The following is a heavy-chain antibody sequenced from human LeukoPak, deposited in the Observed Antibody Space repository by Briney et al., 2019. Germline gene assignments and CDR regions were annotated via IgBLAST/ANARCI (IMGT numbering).Heavy chain of an antibody. CDR2: IYYSGST. CDR3: ARGLPGLLYYFDY. Sequence: PSETLSLTCTVSGGSISSYYWSWIRRPPGKGLEWIGHIYYSGSTNYNPSLKSRVTISVDTSKNQFSLNLSSVSAADTAVYYCARGLPGLLYYFDYWGQGTLVTVSS. V-gene: IGHV4-59*01. CDR1: GGSISSYY. D-gene: IGHD1-26*01. J-gene: IGHJ4*02.